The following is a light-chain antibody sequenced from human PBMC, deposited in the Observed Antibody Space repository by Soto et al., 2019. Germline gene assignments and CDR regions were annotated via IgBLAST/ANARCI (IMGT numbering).Light chain of an antibody. CDR2: AAS. J-gene: IGKJ1*01. Sequence: DIQMTQSPSSLSASVGDTVTITCRASQSISLFLNWYQQKPGKAPKLLIYAASSLQSGVPSRFTGNGSGTDFTLTISSLQPEDFATCYCHQTASIPETFGQGTKVEIK. CDR3: HQTASIPET. CDR1: QSISLF. V-gene: IGKV1-39*01.